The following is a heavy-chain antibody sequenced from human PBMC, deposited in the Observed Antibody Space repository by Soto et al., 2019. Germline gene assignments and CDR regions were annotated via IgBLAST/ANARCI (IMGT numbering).Heavy chain of an antibody. J-gene: IGHJ3*02. CDR2: MYPDDSDI. CDR1: GYSFSFYW. V-gene: IGHV5-51*01. Sequence: GESLKISCKASGYSFSFYWIGWVRQMPGKGLEWMAIMYPDDSDIRYSPSFEAHVTISADKSTSTAFLQWGSLKASDTAMYYCATAYVYDFENSNYYRDAFDIWGQGTLVTVS. D-gene: IGHD3-22*01. CDR3: ATAYVYDFENSNYYRDAFDI.